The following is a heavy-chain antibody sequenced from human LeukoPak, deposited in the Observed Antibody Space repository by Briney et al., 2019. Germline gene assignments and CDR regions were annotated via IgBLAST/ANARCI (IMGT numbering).Heavy chain of an antibody. J-gene: IGHJ4*02. Sequence: PSQTLSLTCTVSGGSINSGSYYWSWIRQPAGKGLEWIGRIQTSGSTNYNPSLKSRVTISVDTSKNQFSLKLSSVTAADTAVYYCARVGYSSSWYYFDYWGQGTLVTVSS. V-gene: IGHV4-61*02. CDR3: ARVGYSSSWYYFDY. CDR1: GGSINSGSYY. CDR2: IQTSGST. D-gene: IGHD6-13*01.